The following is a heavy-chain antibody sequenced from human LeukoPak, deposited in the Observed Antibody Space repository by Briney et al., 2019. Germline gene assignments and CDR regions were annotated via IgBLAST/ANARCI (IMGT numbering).Heavy chain of an antibody. CDR3: ATDYYDSSGYLYFQH. D-gene: IGHD3-22*01. Sequence: RASVKVSCKASGYTFTSYDINWVRQATGQGLEWMGWMNPNSGNTGYAQKFQSRVTMTRNTSISTAYMELSSLRSEDTAVYYCATDYYDSSGYLYFQHWGQGTLVTVSS. V-gene: IGHV1-8*01. CDR2: MNPNSGNT. CDR1: GYTFTSYD. J-gene: IGHJ1*01.